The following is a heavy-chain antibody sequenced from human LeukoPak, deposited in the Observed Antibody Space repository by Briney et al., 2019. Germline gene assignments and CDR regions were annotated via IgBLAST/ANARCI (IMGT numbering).Heavy chain of an antibody. D-gene: IGHD2-2*01. CDR1: GYTFTGYY. CDR3: ARGPPRGSSTSCFDY. Sequence: ASVKVSCKASGYTFTGYYMHWVRQAPGQGLEWMGWINPNSGGTNYAQKLQGRVTMTTDTSTSTAYMELRSLRSDDTAVYYCARGPPRGSSTSCFDYWGQGTLVTVSS. J-gene: IGHJ4*02. V-gene: IGHV1-2*02. CDR2: INPNSGGT.